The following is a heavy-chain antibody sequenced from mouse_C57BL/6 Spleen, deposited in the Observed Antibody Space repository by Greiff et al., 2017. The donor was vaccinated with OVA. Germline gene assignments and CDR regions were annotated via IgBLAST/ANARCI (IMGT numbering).Heavy chain of an antibody. CDR1: GYAFSSSW. CDR3: ARGAVAYEGFDY. CDR2: IYPGDGDT. J-gene: IGHJ2*01. Sequence: VKLQESGPELVKPGASVKISCKASGYAFSSSWMNWVKQRPGKGLEWIGRIYPGDGDTNYNGKFKGKATLTADKSSSTAYMQLSSLTSEDSAVYFCARGAVAYEGFDYWGQGTTLTVSS. V-gene: IGHV1-82*01. D-gene: IGHD6-5*01.